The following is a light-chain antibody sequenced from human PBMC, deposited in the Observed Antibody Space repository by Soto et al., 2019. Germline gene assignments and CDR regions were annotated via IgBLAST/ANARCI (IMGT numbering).Light chain of an antibody. Sequence: EIVMTQSPATLSVSPGERATLSCRASQSVSSPLAWYQQKPGQAPRVLINGASTRATGIPARFSGSGSGTEFTLTISSLQSEDVAVYYCQQYDNWPPEYTFGQGTKLEIK. V-gene: IGKV3-15*01. CDR1: QSVSSP. CDR3: QQYDNWPPEYT. J-gene: IGKJ2*01. CDR2: GAS.